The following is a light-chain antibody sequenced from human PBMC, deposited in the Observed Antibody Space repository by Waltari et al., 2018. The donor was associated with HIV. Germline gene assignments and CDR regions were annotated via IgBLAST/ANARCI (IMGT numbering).Light chain of an antibody. CDR3: QSYDSSLSGSGV. Sequence: QSVLTQPPSVSGAPGQRVTISCTGSSSNIGAGYDVHWYQQLPGTAPKLLIYGNSNRPSGVPDLFSGSKSGTSASLAITGLQAEDEADYYCQSYDSSLSGSGVFGGGTKPTVL. CDR2: GNS. V-gene: IGLV1-40*01. J-gene: IGLJ3*02. CDR1: SSNIGAGYD.